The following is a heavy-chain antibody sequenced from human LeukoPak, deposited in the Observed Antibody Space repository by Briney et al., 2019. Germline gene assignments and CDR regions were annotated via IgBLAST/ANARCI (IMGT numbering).Heavy chain of an antibody. J-gene: IGHJ3*02. CDR2: IYSGGST. CDR3: ARSRPGSYNAHFDI. V-gene: IGHV3-53*01. CDR1: GFTVSSNY. Sequence: PGGSLRLSCAASGFTVSSNYMSWVRQAPGKGLEWVSVIYSGGSTYYADSVKGRFTISRDNSKNTLYLQMNSLRAEDTAVYYCARSRPGSYNAHFDIWGQGTMVTVSS. D-gene: IGHD5-18*01.